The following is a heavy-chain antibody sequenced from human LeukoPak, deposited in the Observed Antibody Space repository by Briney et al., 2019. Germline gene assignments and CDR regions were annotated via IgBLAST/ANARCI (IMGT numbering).Heavy chain of an antibody. D-gene: IGHD2-15*01. Sequence: AGSLSLSCAASGFTFSSYWMHWVRQAPGKGLVWVSLIKSDGSCTRYAKCVKARFTISRDNPKNTLYLQMNSLRAEDTAVYYCARDPGYSVDCCGHRILVSVSS. CDR2: IKSDGSCT. V-gene: IGHV3-74*01. CDR1: GFTFSSYW. J-gene: IGHJ4*03. CDR3: ARDPGYSVDC.